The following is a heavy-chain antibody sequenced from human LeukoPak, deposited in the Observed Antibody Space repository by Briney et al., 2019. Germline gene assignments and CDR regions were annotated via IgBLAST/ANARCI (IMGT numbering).Heavy chain of an antibody. V-gene: IGHV3-30*02. J-gene: IGHJ5*02. Sequence: GGSLRLSCAASGFTFSSYGMHWVRQAPGKGLEWVAVIWYDGSNKYYADSVKGRFTISRDNSKNTLYLQMNSLRAEDTAVYYCAKPTTVTSNWFDPWGQGTLVTVSS. CDR2: IWYDGSNK. CDR3: AKPTTVTSNWFDP. CDR1: GFTFSSYG. D-gene: IGHD4-11*01.